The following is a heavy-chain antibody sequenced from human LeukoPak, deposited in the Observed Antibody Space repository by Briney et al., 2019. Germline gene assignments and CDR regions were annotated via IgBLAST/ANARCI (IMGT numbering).Heavy chain of an antibody. D-gene: IGHD6-13*01. CDR3: AKGESSWGFGY. V-gene: IGHV3-23*01. CDR2: INDSGGST. CDR1: GCTFTTFT. Sequence: GGSLRLSCAASGCTFTTFTMNWVRQAPGKGLEWVSAINDSGGSTYYTASEKGRFTIYRDNTKNSLYLQMHSLRAEDTSVYDCAKGESSWGFGYWGQGTLVTVSS. J-gene: IGHJ4*02.